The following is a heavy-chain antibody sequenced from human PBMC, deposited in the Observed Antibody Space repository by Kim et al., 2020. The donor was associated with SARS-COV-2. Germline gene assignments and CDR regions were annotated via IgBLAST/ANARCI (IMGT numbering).Heavy chain of an antibody. Sequence: GGSLRLSCAASGFTFSSYAMHWVRQAPGKGLEWVAVISYDGSNKYYADSVKGRFTISRDNSKNTLYLQMNSLRAEDTAVYYCARDQGEVDSYGYRGVLDVWGQGTTVTVSS. CDR1: GFTFSSYA. CDR3: ARDQGEVDSYGYRGVLDV. D-gene: IGHD5-18*01. CDR2: ISYDGSNK. J-gene: IGHJ6*02. V-gene: IGHV3-30*04.